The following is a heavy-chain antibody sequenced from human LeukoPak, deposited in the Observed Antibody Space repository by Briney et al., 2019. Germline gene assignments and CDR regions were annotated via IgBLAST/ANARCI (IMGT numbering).Heavy chain of an antibody. CDR2: ISGSGGST. CDR3: AKARALWFGARDSDY. J-gene: IGHJ4*02. D-gene: IGHD3-10*01. Sequence: GGSLRLSCAASGFTFSSYAMSWVRQAPGKGLEWVSAISGSGGSTYYADSVKGRFTISRDNSKNTLYLQMNSLRAEDTAVYYCAKARALWFGARDSDYWGQGTLVTVSS. V-gene: IGHV3-23*01. CDR1: GFTFSSYA.